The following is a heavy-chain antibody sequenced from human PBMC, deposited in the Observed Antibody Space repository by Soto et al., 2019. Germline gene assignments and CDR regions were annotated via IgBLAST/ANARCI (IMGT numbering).Heavy chain of an antibody. D-gene: IGHD3-3*01. CDR1: GYTFTSYG. CDR3: ARDYDFWSGYPSDYYYYMDV. Sequence: GASVKVSCKASGYTFTSYGISWVRQAPGQGLEWMGWISAYNGNTNYAQKLQGRVTMTTDTSTSTAYMELRSLRSDDTAVYYCARDYDFWSGYPSDYYYYMDVWGKGTTVNVSS. V-gene: IGHV1-18*01. J-gene: IGHJ6*03. CDR2: ISAYNGNT.